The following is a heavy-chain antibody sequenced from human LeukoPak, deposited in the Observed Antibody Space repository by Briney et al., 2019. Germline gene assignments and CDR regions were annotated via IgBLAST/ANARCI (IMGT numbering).Heavy chain of an antibody. D-gene: IGHD5-24*01. CDR1: VFTFCIYE. V-gene: IGHV3-23*01. CDR3: AKLLVRDRYQTDDTFHV. Sequence: GGSLRLSCAASVFTFCIYEMNWVREAPGGGGEWGSYIIGIGGTIYYADSVKGRFTISRDNFKTTLYLQIKSLRAEDTHVCFFAKLLVRDRYQTDDTFHVWGQGTTVTVSS. J-gene: IGHJ3*01. CDR2: IIGIGGTI.